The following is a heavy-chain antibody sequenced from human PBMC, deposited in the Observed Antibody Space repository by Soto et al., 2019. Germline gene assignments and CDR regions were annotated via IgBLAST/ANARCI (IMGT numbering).Heavy chain of an antibody. CDR1: GFTFSSYA. Sequence: EVQLLESGGGLVQPGGSLRLSCAASGFTFSSYAMSWVRQAPGKGLEWVSAISGSGGSTYYADSVKGRFTISRDNSKNTLYLQMNSLRAEDTAVYYCAKDFLRDTGFGELPENYYYYGMDVWGQGTTVTVSS. CDR2: ISGSGGST. J-gene: IGHJ6*02. V-gene: IGHV3-23*01. CDR3: AKDFLRDTGFGELPENYYYYGMDV. D-gene: IGHD3-10*01.